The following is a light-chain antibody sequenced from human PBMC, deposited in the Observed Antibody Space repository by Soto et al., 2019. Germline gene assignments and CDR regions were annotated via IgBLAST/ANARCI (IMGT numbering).Light chain of an antibody. V-gene: IGKV1-5*01. J-gene: IGKJ3*01. CDR3: QQYKYYLT. CDR2: GAS. Sequence: DIQMTQSPSTLSASVGDRVTITCRASQSISTWLAWYQQKPGKAPKVLIYGASSLESGVPSRFSGSGSGTEFTLTISSLQPDDFATYDCQQYKYYLTFGPGTKVDIK. CDR1: QSISTW.